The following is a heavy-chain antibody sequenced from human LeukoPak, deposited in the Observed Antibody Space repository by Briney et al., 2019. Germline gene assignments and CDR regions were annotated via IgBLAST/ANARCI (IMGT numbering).Heavy chain of an antibody. D-gene: IGHD3-3*01. Sequence: ASVKVSCKASGYTFTCYYMHWVRQAPGQGLEWMGWINPNSGGTNYAQKFQGRVTMTRDTSISTAYMELSRLRSDDTAVYYCARDRITIFGVVIISPWFDPWGQGTLVTVSS. V-gene: IGHV1-2*02. J-gene: IGHJ5*02. CDR3: ARDRITIFGVVIISPWFDP. CDR1: GYTFTCYY. CDR2: INPNSGGT.